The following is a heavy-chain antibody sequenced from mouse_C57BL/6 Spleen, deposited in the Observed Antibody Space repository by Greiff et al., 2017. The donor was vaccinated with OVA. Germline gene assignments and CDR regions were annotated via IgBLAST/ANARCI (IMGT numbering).Heavy chain of an antibody. V-gene: IGHV5-17*01. CDR3: ARGYGVYFDY. D-gene: IGHD1-1*01. CDR2: ISSGSSTI. J-gene: IGHJ2*01. Sequence: EVMLVESGGGLVKPGGSLKLSCAASGFTFSDYGMHWVRQAPEKGLEWVAYISSGSSTIYYADTVKGRFTISRDNAKNTLFLQMTSLRSEDTAMYYCARGYGVYFDYWGQGTTLTVSS. CDR1: GFTFSDYG.